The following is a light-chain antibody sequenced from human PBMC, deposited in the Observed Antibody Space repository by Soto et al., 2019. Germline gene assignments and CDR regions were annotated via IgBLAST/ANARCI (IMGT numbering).Light chain of an antibody. V-gene: IGKV3-15*01. CDR1: RYVSPN. CDR2: GAS. J-gene: IGKJ2*01. CDR3: HHYNDYPPYA. Sequence: ETVMTQSPATLSVSPVGAATLFCRASRYVSPNLGWYQHKPGQTPRLILYGASNRAPGIPARFSGSASGSRTEFTLTINNVQSEDSAIYYCHHYNDYPPYAFGQGTKLDI.